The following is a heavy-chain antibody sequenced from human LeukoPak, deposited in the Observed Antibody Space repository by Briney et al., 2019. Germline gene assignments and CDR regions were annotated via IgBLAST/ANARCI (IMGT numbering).Heavy chain of an antibody. CDR1: GYTFSNYA. CDR2: INAGNGNT. CDR3: ARVASSGETYFYYGMDV. Sequence: ASVKVSCKASGYTFSNYAMHWVRQAPGQRLEWMGWINAGNGNTKYSQKFQGRVTISRDTSASTAYMELSSLRSEDTAVYYCARVASSGETYFYYGMDVWGQGTTVTVSS. D-gene: IGHD2-15*01. J-gene: IGHJ6*02. V-gene: IGHV1-3*01.